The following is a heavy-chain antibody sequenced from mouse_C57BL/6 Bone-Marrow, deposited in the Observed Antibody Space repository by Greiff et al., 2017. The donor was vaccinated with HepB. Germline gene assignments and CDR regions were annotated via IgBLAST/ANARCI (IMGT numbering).Heavy chain of an antibody. CDR2: IYPSDSET. V-gene: IGHV1-61*01. CDR1: GYTFTSYW. CDR3: ARSDWDVWFAY. J-gene: IGHJ3*01. D-gene: IGHD4-1*01. Sequence: QVQLQQPGAEPVRPGSSVKLSCKASGYTFTSYWMDWVKQRPGQGLEWIGNIYPSDSETHYNQKFKDKATLTVDKSSSTAYMQLSSLTSEDSAVYYCARSDWDVWFAYWGQGTLVTVSA.